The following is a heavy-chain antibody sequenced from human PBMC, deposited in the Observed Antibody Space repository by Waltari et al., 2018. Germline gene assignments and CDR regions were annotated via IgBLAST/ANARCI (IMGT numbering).Heavy chain of an antibody. CDR1: GGTFSSYA. D-gene: IGHD5-12*01. CDR3: ARDAIVGVGGGSIVATIGGAFDI. CDR2: IIPIFGTA. Sequence: QVQLVQSGAEVKKPGSSVKVSCKASGGTFSSYAISWVRQAPGQVLEWMGGIIPIFGTANYAQKFQGRVTITTDESTSTAYMELSSLRSEDTAVYYCARDAIVGVGGGSIVATIGGAFDIWGQGTMVTVSS. V-gene: IGHV1-69*05. J-gene: IGHJ3*02.